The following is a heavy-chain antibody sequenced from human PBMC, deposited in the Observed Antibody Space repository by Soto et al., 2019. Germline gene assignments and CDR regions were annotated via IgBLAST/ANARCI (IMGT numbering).Heavy chain of an antibody. V-gene: IGHV3-13*01. Sequence: GGSLRLSCAASGFTFSSYDMHWVRQATGKGLEWVSAIGTAGDTYYPGSVKGRFTISRENAKNSLYLQMNSLRAGDTAVYYCVRNYADYYYYYMDVWGKGTTVTVSS. CDR2: IGTAGDT. J-gene: IGHJ6*03. CDR3: VRNYADYYYYYMDV. CDR1: GFTFSSYD. D-gene: IGHD1-7*01.